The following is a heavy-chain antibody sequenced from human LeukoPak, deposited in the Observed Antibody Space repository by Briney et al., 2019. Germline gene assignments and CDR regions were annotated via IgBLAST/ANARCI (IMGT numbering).Heavy chain of an antibody. CDR1: GGSISRSTW. CDR2: IKQDGSEK. CDR3: ARERWLQLWYFDY. V-gene: IGHV3-7*04. J-gene: IGHJ4*02. D-gene: IGHD5-24*01. Sequence: GTLSLTCAVSGGSISRSTWWSWVRQAPGKGLEWVANIKQDGSEKYYVDSVKGRFTISRDNARNSLYLQMNSLRAEDTAMYYCARERWLQLWYFDYWGQGTLVTVSS.